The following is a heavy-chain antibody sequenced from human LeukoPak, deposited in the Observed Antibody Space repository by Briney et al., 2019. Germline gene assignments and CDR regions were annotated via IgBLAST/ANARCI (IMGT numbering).Heavy chain of an antibody. CDR2: INYSGST. V-gene: IGHV4-39*01. J-gene: IGHJ6*03. D-gene: IGHD3-16*02. Sequence: PSETLSLTCTVSGGSISSTFYYWGWIRQPPGKGLEWIGSINYSGSTYYNPSLKSRVTISVDTSKNQFSLKLSSVTAADTAVYYCARHIGGRYYYYYMDVWGKGTTVTISS. CDR3: ARHIGGRYYYYYMDV. CDR1: GGSISSTFYY.